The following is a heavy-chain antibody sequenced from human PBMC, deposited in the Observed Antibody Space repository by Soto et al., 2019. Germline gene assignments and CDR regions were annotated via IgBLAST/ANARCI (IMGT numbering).Heavy chain of an antibody. V-gene: IGHV1-69*13. CDR3: ARDSNSPRGGVFDI. D-gene: IGHD3-10*01. CDR2: IIPIFGTA. J-gene: IGHJ3*02. CDR1: GGTFSSYA. Sequence: SVNVSCKASGGTFSSYAISWVRQAPGQGLEWMGGIIPIFGTANYAQKFQGRVTITADESTSTAYMELSSLRSEDTAVYYCARDSNSPRGGVFDIGGQGTRAPVSS.